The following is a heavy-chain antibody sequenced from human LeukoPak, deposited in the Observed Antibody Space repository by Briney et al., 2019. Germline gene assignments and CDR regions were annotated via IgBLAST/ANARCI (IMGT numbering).Heavy chain of an antibody. CDR1: GFTFDDYA. CDR3: AKDGGATPYYFDY. Sequence: GGSLRLSCAASGFTFDDYAMPWVRQAPGKGLEWVSGISWNSGSIGYADSVKGRFTISRDNAKNSLYLQMNSLRAEDTALYYCAKDGGATPYYFDYWGQGTLVTVSS. D-gene: IGHD1-26*01. V-gene: IGHV3-9*01. CDR2: ISWNSGSI. J-gene: IGHJ4*02.